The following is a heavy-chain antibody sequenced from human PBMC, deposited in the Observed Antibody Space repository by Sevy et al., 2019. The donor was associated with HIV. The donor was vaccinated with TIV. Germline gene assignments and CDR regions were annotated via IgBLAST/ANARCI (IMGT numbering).Heavy chain of an antibody. V-gene: IGHV3-30*02. J-gene: IGHJ4*02. CDR2: IRYDGSNK. Sequence: GGSLRLSCAASGFTFSSYGMHWVRQAPGKGLKWVAFIRYDGSNKYYADSVKGRFTISRDNSKNTLYLQMNSLRAEDTAVYYCAKRGLDHYFDYWGQGTLVTVSS. CDR1: GFTFSSYG. CDR3: AKRGLDHYFDY.